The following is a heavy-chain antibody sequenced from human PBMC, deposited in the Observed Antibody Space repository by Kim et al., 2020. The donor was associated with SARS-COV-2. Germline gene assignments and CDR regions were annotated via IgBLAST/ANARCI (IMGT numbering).Heavy chain of an antibody. CDR1: GFTFSSYA. V-gene: IGHV3-23*01. Sequence: GGSLRLSCAASGFTFSSYAMSWVRQAPGKGLEWVSAISGSGGSTYYADSVKGRFTISRDNSKNTLYLQMNSLRAEDTAVYYCAKALWSNFVWLIHYYYGIDVWGQGTTVTVSS. J-gene: IGHJ6*02. CDR2: ISGSGGST. D-gene: IGHD3-9*01. CDR3: AKALWSNFVWLIHYYYGIDV.